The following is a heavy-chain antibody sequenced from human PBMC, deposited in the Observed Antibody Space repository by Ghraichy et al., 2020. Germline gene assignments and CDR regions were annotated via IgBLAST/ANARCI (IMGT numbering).Heavy chain of an antibody. CDR1: GGSISSGTYY. V-gene: IGHV4-61*02. J-gene: IGHJ6*02. Sequence: SETLSLTCTVSGGSISSGTYYWSWIRQPAGKGLEWIGRFYTTGTTNYNPSLKSRVSISVDTSKNQFSRNLGTVTAADTAVYYCARVARYYYYGMDVWGQGTTVTVSS. CDR3: ARVARYYYYGMDV. CDR2: FYTTGTT.